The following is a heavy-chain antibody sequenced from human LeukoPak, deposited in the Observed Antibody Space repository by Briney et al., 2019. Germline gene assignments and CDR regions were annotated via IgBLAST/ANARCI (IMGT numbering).Heavy chain of an antibody. D-gene: IGHD3-9*01. CDR3: ARAKYYDILTGRNDNWFDP. CDR2: IYTSGST. Sequence: SETLSLTCTVSGGSISSGSYYWSWIRQPAGKGLEWIGRIYTSGSTNYNPSLKSRVTISVDTSKNQFSLKLSSVTAADTAVYYCARAKYYDILTGRNDNWFDPWGQGTLVTVSS. V-gene: IGHV4-61*02. CDR1: GGSISSGSYY. J-gene: IGHJ5*02.